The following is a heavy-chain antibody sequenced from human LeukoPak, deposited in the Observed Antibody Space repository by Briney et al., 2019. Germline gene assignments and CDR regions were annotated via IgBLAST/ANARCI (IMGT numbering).Heavy chain of an antibody. CDR2: IYHSGNT. CDR3: ARGGKYSSSWYFDY. CDR1: GGSISSSSYY. J-gene: IGHJ4*02. V-gene: IGHV4-39*07. D-gene: IGHD6-13*01. Sequence: SETLSLTCTVSGGSISSSSYYWGWIRQPPGKGLEWIGEIYHSGNTNYNPSLKSRVTISVDKSKNQFSLKLNSVTAADTAVYYCARGGKYSSSWYFDYWGQGTLVTVSS.